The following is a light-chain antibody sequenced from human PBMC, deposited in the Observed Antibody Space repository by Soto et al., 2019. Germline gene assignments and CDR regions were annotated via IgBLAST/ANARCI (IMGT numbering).Light chain of an antibody. CDR2: GNR. CDR1: NSNPGAGYD. Sequence: HSVLTQPPSVSGAPGKRVTISCTGKNSNPGAGYDVHSSQQLPGAAPKLVIFGNRTRPSGVPERFYGSKSGTSATLAITGLQAEDEAESVCQAYDYPLTAFVFGGGTKVNVL. J-gene: IGLJ3*02. CDR3: QAYDYPLTAFV. V-gene: IGLV1-40*01.